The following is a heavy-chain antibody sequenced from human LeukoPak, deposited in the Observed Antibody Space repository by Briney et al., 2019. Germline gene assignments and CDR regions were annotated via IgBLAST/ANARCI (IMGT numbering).Heavy chain of an antibody. V-gene: IGHV3-74*01. CDR2: IKGAGIST. J-gene: IGHJ4*02. D-gene: IGHD3-3*01. CDR1: GFDFSSNW. Sequence: SGGSLRLSCAASGFDFSSNWMHWVRHAPGQGLVWVSRIKGAGISTNYADSVKGRFTISRDIAKNTLYLQMNSLRAEDTGVYYCAKDHYWSIDYRGRGTLVTVSS. CDR3: AKDHYWSIDY.